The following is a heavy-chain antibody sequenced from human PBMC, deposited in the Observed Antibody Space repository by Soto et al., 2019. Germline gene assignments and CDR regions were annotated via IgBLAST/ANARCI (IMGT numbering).Heavy chain of an antibody. Sequence: ASVKVSCKASGGTFSSDAISWVRQAPGQGLEWMGGIIPIFGTANYAQKFQGRVTITADESTSTAYMELSSLRSEDTAVYYCARISVDTAMADYYYYGMDVWGQGTTVTVSS. CDR2: IIPIFGTA. D-gene: IGHD5-18*01. CDR1: GGTFSSDA. CDR3: ARISVDTAMADYYYYGMDV. J-gene: IGHJ6*02. V-gene: IGHV1-69*13.